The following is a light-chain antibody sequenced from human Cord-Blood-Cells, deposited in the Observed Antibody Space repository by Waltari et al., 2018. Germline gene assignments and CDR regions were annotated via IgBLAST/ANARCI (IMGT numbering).Light chain of an antibody. CDR3: SSYTSSSTYVV. CDR2: DVS. Sequence: QSALTQPASVSGSPGQSITISCTGTSSDVGGYNYVSWYQQHPGKAPKRMIYDVSNRPSGVSNRCSGSKSGNTASLTISGLQAEDEADYYCSSYTSSSTYVVFGGGTKLTVL. J-gene: IGLJ2*01. CDR1: SSDVGGYNY. V-gene: IGLV2-14*01.